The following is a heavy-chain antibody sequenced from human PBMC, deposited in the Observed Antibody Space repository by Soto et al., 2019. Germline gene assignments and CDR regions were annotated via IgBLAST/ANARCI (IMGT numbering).Heavy chain of an antibody. Sequence: GGSLRLSCAASGFTFSDYYMSWIRQTPGKGLEWVSYISSSSSYTKYADSVKGRFTISRDNAKNSLYLQMNSLRAEDTAVYYCARSQQLGNNWFDPWGQGTLVTVSS. D-gene: IGHD6-13*01. J-gene: IGHJ5*02. V-gene: IGHV3-11*03. CDR3: ARSQQLGNNWFDP. CDR1: GFTFSDYY. CDR2: ISSSSSYT.